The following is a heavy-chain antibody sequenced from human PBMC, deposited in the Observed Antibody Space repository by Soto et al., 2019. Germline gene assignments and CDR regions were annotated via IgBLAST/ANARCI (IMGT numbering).Heavy chain of an antibody. CDR3: ARESEDLTSNFDY. V-gene: IGHV3-21*06. CDR2: ISSTTNYI. J-gene: IGHJ4*02. CDR1: GFTFTRYS. Sequence: KLGGSLRLSCAASGFTFTRYSMNWVRQAPGKGLEWVSSISSTTNYIYYGDSMKGRFTISRDNAKNSLYLEMNSLRAEDTAVYYCARESEDLTSNFDYWGQGXLVTVHS.